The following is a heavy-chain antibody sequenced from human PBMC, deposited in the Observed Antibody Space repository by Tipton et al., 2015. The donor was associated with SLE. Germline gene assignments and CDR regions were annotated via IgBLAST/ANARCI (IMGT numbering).Heavy chain of an antibody. J-gene: IGHJ4*02. Sequence: TLSLTCTVSGGSISSSSYYWGWIRQPPGKGLEWIGWIYHTGSTDYNPSLKSRVTISVDTSKNQFSLRLSSVTAADTAVYYCARDPNGGYGSFDYWGLGALVTVSS. CDR3: ARDPNGGYGSFDY. V-gene: IGHV4-39*07. D-gene: IGHD7-27*01. CDR1: GGSISSSSYY. CDR2: IYHTGST.